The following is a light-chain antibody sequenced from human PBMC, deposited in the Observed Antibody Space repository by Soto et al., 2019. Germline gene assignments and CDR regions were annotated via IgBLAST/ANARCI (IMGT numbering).Light chain of an antibody. V-gene: IGLV2-8*01. CDR2: AVS. CDR3: SSYAGSNNLV. J-gene: IGLJ2*01. Sequence: QSALTQPPSASGSPGQSVTISCTGTSSDVGGYNYVSWYQQHPGKAPKLMIYAVSKRPSGVPDRFSGSKSGNTASLTVAVLQDEDEADYYCSSYAGSNNLVFGGGTKLTVL. CDR1: SSDVGGYNY.